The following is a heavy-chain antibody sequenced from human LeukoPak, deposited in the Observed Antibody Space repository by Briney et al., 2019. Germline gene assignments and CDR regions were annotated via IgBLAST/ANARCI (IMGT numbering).Heavy chain of an antibody. D-gene: IGHD3-10*01. J-gene: IGHJ4*02. Sequence: SETLSLTCTVSGGSISSYYWSWIRQPAGKGLEWIGRIYTSGSTNYNPSLKSRVTMSADTSKNQFSLKLSSVTAADTAVYYCARGTKKFGYFDYWGQGTLVTVSS. CDR2: IYTSGST. CDR1: GGSISSYY. V-gene: IGHV4-4*07. CDR3: ARGTKKFGYFDY.